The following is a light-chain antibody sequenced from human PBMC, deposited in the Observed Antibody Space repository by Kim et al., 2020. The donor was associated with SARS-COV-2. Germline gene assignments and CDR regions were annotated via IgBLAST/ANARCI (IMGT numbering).Light chain of an antibody. CDR2: AVT. Sequence: QSALTQPPSASGSTGQSVTISCTGTSNDIGHYNYVSWYQQNPGKAPKLIIYAVTKRPSGVPDRFSGSKSGNTASLTVSRLQAEDEADYYCSSYGGNNDLVFGGRTPLTFL. CDR3: SSYGGNNDLV. V-gene: IGLV2-8*01. J-gene: IGLJ2*01. CDR1: SNDIGHYNY.